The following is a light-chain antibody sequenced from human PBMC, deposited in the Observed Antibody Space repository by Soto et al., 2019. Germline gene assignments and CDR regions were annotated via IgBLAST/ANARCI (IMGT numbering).Light chain of an antibody. V-gene: IGKV1-9*01. CDR1: QDISNY. Sequence: IQLTQSPSFLSASVGDRVTITCRASQDISNYLAWYQQKPGKAPKFLLYATSTLQSGVPSRFSGSGSGTHFILTISNLQPEDFATYYCQQFNSLFGQGTRLEIK. CDR2: ATS. J-gene: IGKJ5*01. CDR3: QQFNSL.